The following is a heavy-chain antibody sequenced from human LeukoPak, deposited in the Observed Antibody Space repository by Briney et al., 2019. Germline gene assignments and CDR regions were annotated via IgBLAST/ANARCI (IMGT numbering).Heavy chain of an antibody. CDR1: XYTXXXYG. CDR2: ISAYDGNT. V-gene: IGHV1-18*01. CDR3: ARDRTPLNGYYNDRSGYYYSY. Sequence: XKAXXYTXXXYGISWVRQAPGLGLEWMGWISAYDGNTNYAQKVQGRVTMTTDTSTSTAYLELRSLRSDDTAVYYCARDRTPLNGYYNDRSGYYYSYWGQGTLVTVSS. D-gene: IGHD3-22*01. J-gene: IGHJ4*02.